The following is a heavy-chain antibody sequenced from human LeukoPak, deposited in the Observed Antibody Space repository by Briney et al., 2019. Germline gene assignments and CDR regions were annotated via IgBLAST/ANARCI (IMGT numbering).Heavy chain of an antibody. Sequence: GGSLRLSCAASGFTFSSYAMSWVRQAPGKGLEWVANIKQDGSEKYYVDSVKGRFTISRDNAKNSLYLQMNSLRAEDTAVYYCAREMGHSYGYGHVTYYFDYWGQGTLVTVSS. CDR2: IKQDGSEK. CDR1: GFTFSSYA. D-gene: IGHD5-18*01. V-gene: IGHV3-7*01. CDR3: AREMGHSYGYGHVTYYFDY. J-gene: IGHJ4*02.